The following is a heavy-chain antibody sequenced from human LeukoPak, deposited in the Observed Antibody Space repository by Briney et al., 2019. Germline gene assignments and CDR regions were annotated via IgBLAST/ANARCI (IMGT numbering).Heavy chain of an antibody. Sequence: PSETLSLTCTVSGGSISSSSYYWGWIRQPPGKGLEWIGSIYYSGSTYYNPSPKSRVTISVDTSKNQFSLKLSSVTAADTAVYYCARDYQGGYGDKTVDYWGQGTLVTVSS. V-gene: IGHV4-39*02. D-gene: IGHD5-18*01. CDR2: IYYSGST. CDR3: ARDYQGGYGDKTVDY. CDR1: GGSISSSSYY. J-gene: IGHJ4*02.